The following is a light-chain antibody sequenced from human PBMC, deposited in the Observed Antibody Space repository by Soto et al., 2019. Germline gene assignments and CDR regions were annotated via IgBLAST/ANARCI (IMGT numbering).Light chain of an antibody. CDR3: SSYRTGSTLV. Sequence: QSALTQPASVSGSPGQSITISCTGTSSDIGGYNYVSWFQQHPGKAPKLMIYDVSNRPSGVSNRFSGSKSDNTASLTISGLQAEDEADYYCSSYRTGSTLVFGSGTKLTVL. J-gene: IGLJ1*01. CDR1: SSDIGGYNY. V-gene: IGLV2-14*01. CDR2: DVS.